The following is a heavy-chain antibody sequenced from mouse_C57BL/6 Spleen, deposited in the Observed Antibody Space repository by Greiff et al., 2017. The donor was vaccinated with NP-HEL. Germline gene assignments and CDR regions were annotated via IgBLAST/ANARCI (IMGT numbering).Heavy chain of an antibody. V-gene: IGHV1-42*01. CDR1: GYSFTGYY. J-gene: IGHJ3*01. Sequence: EVQRVESGPELVKPGASVKISCKASGYSFTGYYMNWVKQSPEKSLEWIGEINPSTGGTTYNQKFKAKATLTVDKSSSTAYMQLKSLTSEDSAVYYCARQDYYGSEAYWGQGTLVTVSA. CDR2: INPSTGGT. CDR3: ARQDYYGSEAY. D-gene: IGHD1-1*01.